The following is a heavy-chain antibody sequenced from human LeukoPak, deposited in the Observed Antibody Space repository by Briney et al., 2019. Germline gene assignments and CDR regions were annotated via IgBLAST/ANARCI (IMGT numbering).Heavy chain of an antibody. CDR2: ITNDGSST. Sequence: GGSLRLSCAASGLTFSSHWMHWVRQAPGKGLVWVSRITNDGSSTTYADSVKGRFTISRDNAKNSLYLQMSSLRAEDTAVYYRALGSGWRDLYWGQGTLVTVSS. V-gene: IGHV3-74*01. CDR3: ALGSGWRDLY. CDR1: GLTFSSHW. D-gene: IGHD6-19*01. J-gene: IGHJ4*02.